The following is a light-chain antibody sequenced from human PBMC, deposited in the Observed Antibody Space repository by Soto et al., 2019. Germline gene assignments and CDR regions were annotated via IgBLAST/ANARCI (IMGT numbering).Light chain of an antibody. J-gene: IGKJ1*01. CDR3: QQYNNWPPDRT. CDR2: GAS. Sequence: EMVMTQSPATLSVSPGERATRSCRASQSVSSNLAWYQQKRGQAPRLLIYGASTRATGIPARFSGSGSGTEFTLTISSLQSEDFAIYFCQQYNNWPPDRTFGQGTKVEIK. CDR1: QSVSSN. V-gene: IGKV3-15*01.